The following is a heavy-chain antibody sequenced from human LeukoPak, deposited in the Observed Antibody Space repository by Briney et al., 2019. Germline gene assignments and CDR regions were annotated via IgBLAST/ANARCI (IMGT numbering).Heavy chain of an antibody. CDR3: ARERTTGREFDY. D-gene: IGHD4-11*01. CDR1: GGPISSYY. Sequence: PSETLSLTCTVSGGPISSYYWSWIRQFPGKGLEWIGCIYYSGSTNYNPSLKSRVTISVDTSKNQFSLKLSSVTAADTAVYFCARERTTGREFDYWGQGTLVTVSS. V-gene: IGHV4-59*01. J-gene: IGHJ4*02. CDR2: IYYSGST.